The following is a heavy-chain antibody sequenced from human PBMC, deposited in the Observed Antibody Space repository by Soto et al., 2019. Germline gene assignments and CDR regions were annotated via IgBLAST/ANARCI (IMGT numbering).Heavy chain of an antibody. CDR3: ARSSELTPGINWFDP. D-gene: IGHD1-26*01. Sequence: SETLSLTCTVSGGSISSYYWSWIRQPPGKGLEWIGYIYYSGSTNYNPSLKSRVTISVDTSKNQFSLKLSSVTAADTAVYYCARSSELTPGINWFDPWGQGTLVTVSS. CDR2: IYYSGST. V-gene: IGHV4-59*01. J-gene: IGHJ5*02. CDR1: GGSISSYY.